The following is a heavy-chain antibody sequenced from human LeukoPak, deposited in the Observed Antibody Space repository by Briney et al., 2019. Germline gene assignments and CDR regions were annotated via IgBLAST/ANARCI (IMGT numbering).Heavy chain of an antibody. Sequence: ASVKVSCKASGGTFSSYAISWVRQAPGQGLEWMGRIIPILGIANYAQKFQGRVTITADKSTSTAYMELSSLRPEDTAVYYCARSTTVTTDYWGQGTLVTVSS. V-gene: IGHV1-69*04. CDR1: GGTFSSYA. J-gene: IGHJ4*02. D-gene: IGHD4-17*01. CDR2: IIPILGIA. CDR3: ARSTTVTTDY.